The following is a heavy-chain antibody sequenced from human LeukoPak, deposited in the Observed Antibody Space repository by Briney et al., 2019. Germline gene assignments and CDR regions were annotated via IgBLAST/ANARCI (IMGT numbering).Heavy chain of an antibody. CDR2: ISSSGSSSGRII. CDR3: ARVHVRYTSGWYPFDY. D-gene: IGHD6-19*01. Sequence: GGSLRLSCAASGFTFSSYEMNWVRQAPGKGLEGVSYISSSGSSSGRIIDYADSVEGRFTISRDNAKNSLYLQMNSLRAEDTAVYYCARVHVRYTSGWYPFDYWGQGTLVTVSS. V-gene: IGHV3-48*03. CDR1: GFTFSSYE. J-gene: IGHJ4*02.